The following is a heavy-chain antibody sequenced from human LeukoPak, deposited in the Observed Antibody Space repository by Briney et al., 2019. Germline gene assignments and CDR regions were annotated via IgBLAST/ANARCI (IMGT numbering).Heavy chain of an antibody. J-gene: IGHJ4*02. CDR2: IWYDENNK. CDR1: GFTFSNYG. V-gene: IGHV3-33*01. Sequence: GGSLRLSCAASGFTFSNYGMHWVRQAPGKGLEWVTVIWYDENNKYYADSVKGRFTISRDNSKNTLYLQMNSLRAEDTALYYCARDINSRYFDCWGQGTLVTVSS. CDR3: ARDINSRYFDC. D-gene: IGHD4-23*01.